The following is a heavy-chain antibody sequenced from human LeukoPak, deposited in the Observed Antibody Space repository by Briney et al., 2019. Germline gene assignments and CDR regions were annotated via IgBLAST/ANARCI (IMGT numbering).Heavy chain of an antibody. CDR2: INPNSGGT. CDR3: ARGNIVVVVAASPGGY. CDR1: GYTFTGYY. V-gene: IGHV1-2*02. Sequence: ASVKVSCKASGYTFTGYYMHWVRQAPGQGLEWMGWINPNSGGTNYAQKFQGRVTMTRDTSISTACMELSRLRSDDTAVYYCARGNIVVVVAASPGGYWGQGTLITVSS. J-gene: IGHJ4*02. D-gene: IGHD2-15*01.